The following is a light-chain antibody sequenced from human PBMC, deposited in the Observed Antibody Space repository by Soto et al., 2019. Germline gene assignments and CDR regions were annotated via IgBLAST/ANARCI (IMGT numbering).Light chain of an antibody. CDR3: QQYVNLPYT. V-gene: IGKV1-33*01. CDR2: DTI. Sequence: DIQMTQSPPSLAASVGDRVTITCQASQDLTNYLNWYQQKPGEASKLLIYDTITLEEGVPTRFSGGGSGTDFTFTINGLQPEDAAIYSCQQYVNLPYTFGQGTKLEIK. CDR1: QDLTNY. J-gene: IGKJ2*01.